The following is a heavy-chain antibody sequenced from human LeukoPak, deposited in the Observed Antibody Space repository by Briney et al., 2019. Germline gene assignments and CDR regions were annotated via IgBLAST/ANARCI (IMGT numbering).Heavy chain of an antibody. CDR3: VDGGRFDY. D-gene: IGHD4-23*01. CDR1: GFTFSSYA. J-gene: IGHJ4*02. Sequence: PGGSLRLSCAASGFTFSSYAMHWVRQAAGKGLEWVALISHDGSDKYYANSLKGRFTISRDNSKNTLYLQMNSLGAEDTAVYYCVDGGRFDYWGQGTLVTVS. CDR2: ISHDGSDK. V-gene: IGHV3-30*03.